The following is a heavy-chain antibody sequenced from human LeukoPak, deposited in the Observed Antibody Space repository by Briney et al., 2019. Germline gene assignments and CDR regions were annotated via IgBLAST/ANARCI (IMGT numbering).Heavy chain of an antibody. V-gene: IGHV3-23*01. D-gene: IGHD4-17*01. Sequence: PEGSLRLSCAASGFTFSSFAMTWVRQAPGKGLEWVSAISGSGGSTYYADSVKGRFTISRDNSKNTLYLQMNSLRAEDTAVYYCAKGPTVTTYDYWGQGTLVTVSS. CDR1: GFTFSSFA. J-gene: IGHJ4*02. CDR2: ISGSGGST. CDR3: AKGPTVTTYDY.